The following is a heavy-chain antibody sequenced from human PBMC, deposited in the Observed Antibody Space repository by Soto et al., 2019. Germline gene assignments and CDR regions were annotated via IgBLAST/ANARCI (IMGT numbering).Heavy chain of an antibody. CDR1: GYTFTGYD. Sequence: QVQLVQSGAEVKKPGASVKVACKASGYTFTGYDINWVRQPTGQGLEWMGWMNPNSGNTGYAQKFQGRITMTRNTSISTAYMELSSLRSEDTAVYYYARGRGLWEQLVYYWGQGTLVTVSS. V-gene: IGHV1-8*01. CDR2: MNPNSGNT. J-gene: IGHJ4*02. D-gene: IGHD6-6*01. CDR3: ARGRGLWEQLVYY.